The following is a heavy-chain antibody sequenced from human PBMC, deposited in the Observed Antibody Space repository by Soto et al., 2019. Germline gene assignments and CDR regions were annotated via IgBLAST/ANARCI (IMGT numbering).Heavy chain of an antibody. CDR1: GGSISSGGYF. CDR2: IYYSGSS. CDR3: AREPGS. Sequence: QVQLQESGPGLVKPSQTLSLTCTVSGGSISSGGYFLTWIRQQTGKGLEWIGYIYYSGSSYYNPSIKSGVTISVDASKNRLALKLSSVTAADSAVDYCAREPGSWGQGTLVTVSS. V-gene: IGHV4-31*03. J-gene: IGHJ4*02.